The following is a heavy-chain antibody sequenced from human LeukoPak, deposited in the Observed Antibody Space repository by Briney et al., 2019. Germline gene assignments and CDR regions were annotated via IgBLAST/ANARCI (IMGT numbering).Heavy chain of an antibody. CDR2: ISSGSSTI. CDR1: GFTFSSYS. J-gene: IGHJ4*02. V-gene: IGHV3-48*01. CDR3: ARGRFNYDSSGYSSFYH. D-gene: IGHD3-22*01. Sequence: GGSLRLSCAASGFTFSSYSMNWVRQAPGKGLEWVSYISSGSSTIYYADSVKGRFTISRDNAKNSLYLQMNSPRAEDTAVYYCARGRFNYDSSGYSSFYHWGQGTLVTVSS.